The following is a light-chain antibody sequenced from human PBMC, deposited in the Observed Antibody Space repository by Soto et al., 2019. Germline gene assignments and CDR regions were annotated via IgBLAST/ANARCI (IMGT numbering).Light chain of an antibody. J-gene: IGKJ1*01. Sequence: EIVLTQSPGTLSLSPRERATLSCRASQSVSSSYLAWYQQKPGQAPRLLIYGASSRATGIPDRFSGSGSGTDFTRTISRLEPEDFAVYYCQQYGSSPVTFGQGTKVDIK. CDR3: QQYGSSPVT. CDR1: QSVSSSY. CDR2: GAS. V-gene: IGKV3-20*01.